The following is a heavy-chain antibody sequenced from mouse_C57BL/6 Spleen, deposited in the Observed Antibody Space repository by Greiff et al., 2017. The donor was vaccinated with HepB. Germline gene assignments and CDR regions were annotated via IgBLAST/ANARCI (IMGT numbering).Heavy chain of an antibody. J-gene: IGHJ4*01. V-gene: IGHV1-15*01. D-gene: IGHD1-1*01. CDR3: TNYYGSSFYAMDY. CDR2: IDPETGGT. Sequence: VQGVESGAELVRPGASVTLSCKASGYTFTDYEMHWVKQTPVHGLEWIGAIDPETGGTAYNQKFKGKAILTADKSSSTAYMELRSLTSEDSAVYYCTNYYGSSFYAMDYWGQGTSVTVSS. CDR1: GYTFTDYE.